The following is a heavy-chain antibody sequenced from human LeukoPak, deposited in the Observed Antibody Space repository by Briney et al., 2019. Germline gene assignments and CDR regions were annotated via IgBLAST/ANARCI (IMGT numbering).Heavy chain of an antibody. CDR3: ARDSGYDFWSGYGANWFDP. V-gene: IGHV1-2*02. CDR2: INPNSGGT. D-gene: IGHD3-3*01. Sequence: GASVKVSCKASGYTFTGYYMHWVRQAPGQGLEWMGGINPNSGGTNYAQKSQGRVTLTRDTSINTAYMELSRLRSDDTAVYYCARDSGYDFWSGYGANWFDPWGQGTLVTVSS. J-gene: IGHJ5*02. CDR1: GYTFTGYY.